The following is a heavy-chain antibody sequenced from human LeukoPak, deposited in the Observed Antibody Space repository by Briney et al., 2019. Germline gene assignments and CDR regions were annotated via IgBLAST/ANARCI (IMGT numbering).Heavy chain of an antibody. V-gene: IGHV4-34*01. CDR2: INHSGST. CDR1: GGSFSGYY. Sequence: PSETLSLTCAVYGGSFSGYYWSWIRQPPGKGLEWIGEINHSGSTNYNPSLKSRVTISVDTSKNQFSLKLSSVTAADTAVYYCARRRPSGGWFDPWGQGTLVTVSS. J-gene: IGHJ5*02. D-gene: IGHD2-15*01. CDR3: ARRRPSGGWFDP.